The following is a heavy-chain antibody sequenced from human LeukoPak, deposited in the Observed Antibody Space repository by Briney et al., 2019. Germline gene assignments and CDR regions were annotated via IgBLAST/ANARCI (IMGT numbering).Heavy chain of an antibody. CDR2: IYYSGST. J-gene: IGHJ5*02. CDR1: GGSISSSSYY. V-gene: IGHV4-61*01. Sequence: NTSETLSLTCTVSGGSISSSSYYWSWIRQPPGKGLEWIGYIYYSGSTNYNPSLKSRVTISVDTSKNQFSLKLSSVTAADTVVYYCARGIKMTGYMPPNWFDPWGQGTLVTVSS. CDR3: ARGIKMTGYMPPNWFDP. D-gene: IGHD3-9*01.